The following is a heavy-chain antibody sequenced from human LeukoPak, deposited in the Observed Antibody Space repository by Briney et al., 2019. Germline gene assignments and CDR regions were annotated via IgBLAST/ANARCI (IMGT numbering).Heavy chain of an antibody. D-gene: IGHD6-13*01. J-gene: IGHJ4*02. CDR2: ISAYNGNT. CDR1: GYTFTSYG. Sequence: ASVKVSCKASGYTFTSYGISWVRQAPGQGLEWMGWISAYNGNTNYAQKLQGRVTMTTDTSTSTAYMELRSLRSDDTAVYYCATAPGIAAAGTPLDYWGQGTLVTVSS. CDR3: ATAPGIAAAGTPLDY. V-gene: IGHV1-18*01.